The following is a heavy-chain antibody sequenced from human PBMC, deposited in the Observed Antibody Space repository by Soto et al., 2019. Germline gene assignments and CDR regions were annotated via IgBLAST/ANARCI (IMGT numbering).Heavy chain of an antibody. V-gene: IGHV1-2*02. CDR2: INPNSGGT. D-gene: IGHD4-17*01. CDR1: GYTFTGYY. J-gene: IGHJ4*02. Sequence: GASVKVSCKASGYTFTGYYMHWVRQAPGQGLEWMGWINPNSGGTNYAQKFQGRVTMTRGTSISTAYMELSRLRSDDTAVYYCARRPPVTTRVSSFDYWGQGTLVTVSS. CDR3: ARRPPVTTRVSSFDY.